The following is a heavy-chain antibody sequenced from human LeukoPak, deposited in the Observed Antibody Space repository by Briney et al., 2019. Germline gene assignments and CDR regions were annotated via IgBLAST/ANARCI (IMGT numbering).Heavy chain of an antibody. CDR1: GYTFTNLD. CDR2: MSPNSGDT. J-gene: IGHJ4*02. CDR3: ASNPPNTGDFYY. Sequence: EASVEVSCKTSGYTFTNLDINWLRQAPGQGLEWMGWMSPNSGDTGYAQKFQGRVSMTRDTSISTAYMALSSLRSADTAVYYCASNPPNTGDFYYWGLGSLVTVSS. D-gene: IGHD1-1*01. V-gene: IGHV1-8*01.